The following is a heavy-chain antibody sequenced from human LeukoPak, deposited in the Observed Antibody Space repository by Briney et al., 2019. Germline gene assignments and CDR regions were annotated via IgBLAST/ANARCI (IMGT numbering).Heavy chain of an antibody. CDR2: ISYDGSNK. V-gene: IGHV3-30-3*01. CDR1: GFTFSSYA. D-gene: IGHD3-16*01. CDR3: ARDLARPPLYYYYYGMDV. J-gene: IGHJ6*02. Sequence: GGSLRLSCAASGFTFSSYAMHWVRQAPGKGLEWVAVISYDGSNKYYADSVKGRFTISRDNSKNTLYLQMNSLRAEDTAVYYCARDLARPPLYYYYYGMDVWGQETTVTVSS.